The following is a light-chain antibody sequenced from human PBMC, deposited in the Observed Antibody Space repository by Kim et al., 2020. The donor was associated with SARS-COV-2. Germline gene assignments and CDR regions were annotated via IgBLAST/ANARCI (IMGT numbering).Light chain of an antibody. J-gene: IGKJ2*01. CDR3: QWGT. V-gene: IGKV3-20*01. CDR2: GAS. Sequence: PGTLSLTPGERATLSCRASQSVTSKYLAWYQHKPGQAPRRLIDGASSRATGIPDRFSGSGSGTDFTLTSSRLEPEDFAVYYCQWGTFGQGTKLEIK. CDR1: QSVTSKY.